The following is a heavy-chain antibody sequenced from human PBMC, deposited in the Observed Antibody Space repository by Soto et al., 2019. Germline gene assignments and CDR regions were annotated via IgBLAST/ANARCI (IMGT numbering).Heavy chain of an antibody. Sequence: HPGGSLRLSCAASGFTFSSYAMHWVRQAPGKGLEWVAVISYDGSNKYYADSVKGRFTISRDNSKNTLYLQMNSLRAEDTAVYYCARDLTSNAIDYWGQGTLVTVSS. D-gene: IGHD3-10*01. CDR1: GFTFSSYA. CDR3: ARDLTSNAIDY. V-gene: IGHV3-30-3*01. CDR2: ISYDGSNK. J-gene: IGHJ4*02.